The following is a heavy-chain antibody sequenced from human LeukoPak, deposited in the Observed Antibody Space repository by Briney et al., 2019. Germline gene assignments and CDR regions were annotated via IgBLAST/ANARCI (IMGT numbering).Heavy chain of an antibody. D-gene: IGHD5-18*01. CDR3: ARGGYTYGYSESFDY. Sequence: GGSLRLSCAASGFSFSSYVMSWVRQAPGKGLEWVSGMSGSGGSTYYADSVKGRFTISRDNSKNTLYVQMNTLRAEDTAVYFCARGGYTYGYSESFDYWGQGTLVTVSS. J-gene: IGHJ4*02. CDR1: GFSFSSYV. CDR2: MSGSGGST. V-gene: IGHV3-23*01.